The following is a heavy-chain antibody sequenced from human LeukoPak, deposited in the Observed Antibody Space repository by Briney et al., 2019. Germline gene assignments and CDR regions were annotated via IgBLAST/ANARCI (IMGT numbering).Heavy chain of an antibody. D-gene: IGHD3-3*01. CDR1: GGSFSGYY. J-gene: IGHJ6*02. Sequence: SETLSLTCAVYGGSFSGYYWSWIRQPPGKGLEWIGYIYYSGSTNYNPSLRSRVTISIDTSKNQFSLKLSSVTAADTGVYYCARASVYDFWHGMDVWGQGTTVTVSS. CDR2: IYYSGST. V-gene: IGHV4-59*01. CDR3: ARASVYDFWHGMDV.